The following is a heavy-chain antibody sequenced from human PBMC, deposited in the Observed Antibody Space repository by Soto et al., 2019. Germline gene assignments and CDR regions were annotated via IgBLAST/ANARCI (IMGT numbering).Heavy chain of an antibody. CDR3: ARVLRFLNLRGYYYMDV. J-gene: IGHJ6*03. D-gene: IGHD3-3*01. CDR1: SGSISSSNW. V-gene: IGHV4-4*02. Sequence: QVQLQESGPGLVKPSGTLSLTCAVSSGSISSSNWWSWVRQPPGKGLEWIGEIYHSGSTNYNPSLQSRVTISVDKSKDRFSLKLSSVTAADAAVYYCARVLRFLNLRGYYYMDVWGKGTTVTVSS. CDR2: IYHSGST.